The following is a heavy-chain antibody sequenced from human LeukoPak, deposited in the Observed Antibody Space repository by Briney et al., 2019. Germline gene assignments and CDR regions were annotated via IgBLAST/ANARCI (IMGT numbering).Heavy chain of an antibody. Sequence: GGSLRLSCAASGFTFSSYWMSWVRQAPGKGLEWVANIKQDGSEKYYVDSVKGRFTISRDNAKNSLYLQMNSLRAEDTAVYYCVRPLGRIAAFNDYWGQGTLVTVFS. CDR3: VRPLGRIAAFNDY. CDR1: GFTFSSYW. D-gene: IGHD6-13*01. J-gene: IGHJ4*02. V-gene: IGHV3-7*01. CDR2: IKQDGSEK.